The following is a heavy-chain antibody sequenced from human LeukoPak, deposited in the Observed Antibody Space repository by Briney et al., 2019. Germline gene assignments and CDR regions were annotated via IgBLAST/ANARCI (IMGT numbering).Heavy chain of an antibody. V-gene: IGHV3-48*01. D-gene: IGHD4-17*01. CDR2: ISSSSSSI. CDR3: AKFPYGDYVGWFDP. J-gene: IGHJ5*02. Sequence: PGGSLRLSCAASGFTFSPYSMNWVRQAPGKGLEWLSYISSSSSSIYYADSVEGRFTISRDNAKNSLYLQMNSLRAEDTAVYYCAKFPYGDYVGWFDPWGQGTLVTVSS. CDR1: GFTFSPYS.